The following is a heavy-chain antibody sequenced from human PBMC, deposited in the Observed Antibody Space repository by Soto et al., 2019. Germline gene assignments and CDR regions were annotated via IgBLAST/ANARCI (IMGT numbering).Heavy chain of an antibody. CDR1: GYTFTSYD. V-gene: IGHV1-8*01. Sequence: VASVQVSCKASGYTFTSYDINWVRQATGQGLEGMGWMNPNSGNTGYAQKFQGRVTMTRNTSISAAYMELSSLRSEDTAVYYGARPSKKYYYDSRPWGAFDIWGQGTMVTVSS. CDR3: ARPSKKYYYDSRPWGAFDI. D-gene: IGHD3-22*01. J-gene: IGHJ3*02. CDR2: MNPNSGNT.